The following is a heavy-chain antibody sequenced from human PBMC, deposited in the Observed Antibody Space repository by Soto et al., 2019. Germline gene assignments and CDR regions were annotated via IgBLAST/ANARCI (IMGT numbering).Heavy chain of an antibody. CDR1: GFTFSSYG. CDR2: ISYDGSNK. CDR3: AKDLGSGSGYYYGMDV. D-gene: IGHD3-10*01. V-gene: IGHV3-30*18. J-gene: IGHJ6*02. Sequence: GGSLRLSCAASGFTFSSYGMHWVRQAPGKGLEWVAVISYDGSNKYYADSVKGRSTISRGNSKNTLYLQMNSLRAEDTAVYYCAKDLGSGSGYYYGMDVWGQGTTVTVSS.